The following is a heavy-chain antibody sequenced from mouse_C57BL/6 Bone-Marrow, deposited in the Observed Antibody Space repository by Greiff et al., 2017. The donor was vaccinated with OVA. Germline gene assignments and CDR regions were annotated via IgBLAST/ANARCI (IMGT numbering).Heavy chain of an antibody. CDR1: GYAFTNYL. J-gene: IGHJ1*03. D-gene: IGHD3-3*01. CDR2: INPGSGGT. V-gene: IGHV1-54*01. Sequence: QVQLKESGAELVRPGTSVKVSCKASGYAFTNYLIEWVKQRPGQGLEWIGVINPGSGGTNYNEKFKGKATLTADKSSSTAYMQLSSLTSEDSAVYFCARDFRDWYFDVWGTGTTVTVSS. CDR3: ARDFRDWYFDV.